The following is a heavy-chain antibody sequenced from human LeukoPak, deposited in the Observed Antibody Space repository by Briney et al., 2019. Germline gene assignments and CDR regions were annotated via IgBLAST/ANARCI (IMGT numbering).Heavy chain of an antibody. V-gene: IGHV3-7*01. Sequence: GGSLRLSCAASGFTFSSYWMSWVRQAPGKGLEWVANIKQDGSEKYYVDSVKGRFTISRDNAKNSLYLQMNSLRAEGTAVYYCARGGAKLGYCSSTSCPRHYYMDVWGKGTTVTISS. CDR2: IKQDGSEK. D-gene: IGHD2-2*01. CDR1: GFTFSSYW. CDR3: ARGGAKLGYCSSTSCPRHYYMDV. J-gene: IGHJ6*03.